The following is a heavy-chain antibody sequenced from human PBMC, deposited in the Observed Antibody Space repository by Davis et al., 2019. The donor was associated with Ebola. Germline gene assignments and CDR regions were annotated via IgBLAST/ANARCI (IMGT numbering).Heavy chain of an antibody. D-gene: IGHD1-26*01. CDR3: VRHPVGLSDAFDL. Sequence: MPSETLSLTCTVSGGSISSYYWSWIRQPPGKGLEWIGYIYYSGSTNYNPSLKSRVTISVDRSKNQFSLRLNSVTVADTAVYYCVRHPVGLSDAFDLWGQGRLVAVSS. J-gene: IGHJ3*01. CDR1: GGSISSYY. CDR2: IYYSGST. V-gene: IGHV4-59*08.